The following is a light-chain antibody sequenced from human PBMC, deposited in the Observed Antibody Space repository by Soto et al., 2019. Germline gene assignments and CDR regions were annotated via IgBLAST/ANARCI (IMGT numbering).Light chain of an antibody. CDR2: AAS. CDR1: QSISSY. CDR3: QQSFSAPRT. Sequence: DIQLTQSPSSLSASVGDRVTITCRASQSISSYLNWYQQKPGKAPNLLIYAASSLQSGVPSRFSGSGSGTDFTLTISSLHPEDFGTYFCQQSFSAPRTFGQGTKAEI. J-gene: IGKJ1*01. V-gene: IGKV1-39*01.